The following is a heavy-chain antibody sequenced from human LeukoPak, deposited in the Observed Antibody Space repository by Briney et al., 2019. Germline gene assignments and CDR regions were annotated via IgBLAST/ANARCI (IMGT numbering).Heavy chain of an antibody. J-gene: IGHJ6*03. CDR3: ARGPSGSGGDMNSYYYYMDV. D-gene: IGHD2-21*01. CDR2: INGDGTRP. V-gene: IGHV3-74*01. CDR1: GFTFSGYW. Sequence: PGGSLRLSCAASGFTFSGYWMHWVRQAPGKWLMWVLRINGDGTRPTYAYSVKGRFTISRENAKNSVFLQMNSLRADDTAVYYCARGPSGSGGDMNSYYYYMDVWGKGTTVTVSS.